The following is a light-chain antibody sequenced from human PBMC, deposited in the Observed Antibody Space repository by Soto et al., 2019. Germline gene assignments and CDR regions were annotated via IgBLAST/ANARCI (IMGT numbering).Light chain of an antibody. J-gene: IGKJ1*01. CDR1: QDVMYD. CDR2: GAS. Sequence: EIVLTQSPAALSVSPGGRATLSCRASQDVMYDLAWYQQKPGQAPRLLVYGASTRATDAPPRFRGSGSGREFSLTISSLPSEDFATYYCQQYRSWPRTFGQGSRVEIK. V-gene: IGKV3-15*01. CDR3: QQYRSWPRT.